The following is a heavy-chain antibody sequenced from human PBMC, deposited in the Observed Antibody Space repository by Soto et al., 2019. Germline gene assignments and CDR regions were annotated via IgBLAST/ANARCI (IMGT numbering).Heavy chain of an antibody. Sequence: SETLSLTCTVSGGSISTYYWSWIRQPAGKGMEWIGRIHTTDGTNYNPSLKSRVTMSIDTSNNQFSLKLSSLTAADTAVYYCARALSSAAGLYFDFWGQGTLVTVSS. CDR1: GGSISTYY. J-gene: IGHJ4*02. D-gene: IGHD6-13*01. CDR2: IHTTDGT. V-gene: IGHV4-4*07. CDR3: ARALSSAAGLYFDF.